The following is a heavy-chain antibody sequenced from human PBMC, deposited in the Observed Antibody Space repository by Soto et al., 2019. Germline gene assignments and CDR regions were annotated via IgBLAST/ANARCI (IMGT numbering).Heavy chain of an antibody. CDR1: GGSISGYY. CDR3: ARVSGYCSSTSCYATYNWLGP. D-gene: IGHD2-2*01. V-gene: IGHV4-59*01. CDR2: IYNIGST. J-gene: IGHJ5*02. Sequence: SETLSLTCTVSGGSISGYYWSWLRQPPGKGLEWIGYIYNIGSTNYNPSLRSRVTMSIDTSQEQFSLKLSSVTAADTAVYYCARVSGYCSSTSCYATYNWLGPWGQGTLVTVSS.